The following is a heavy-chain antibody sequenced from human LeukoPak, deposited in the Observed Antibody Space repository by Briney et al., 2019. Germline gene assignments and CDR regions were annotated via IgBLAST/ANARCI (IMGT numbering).Heavy chain of an antibody. D-gene: IGHD2-21*01. CDR1: GGSISSYY. J-gene: IGHJ4*02. CDR3: ARVDLRAAYFDY. CDR2: IYSSGST. V-gene: IGHV4-4*07. Sequence: SETLSLTCTVSGGSISSYYWSWIRQPAGKGLEWIGRIYSSGSTGYNPSLKSRVTMSVDTSKNQFSLKLSSVTAADTAVYYCARVDLRAAYFDYWGQGTLVTVSS.